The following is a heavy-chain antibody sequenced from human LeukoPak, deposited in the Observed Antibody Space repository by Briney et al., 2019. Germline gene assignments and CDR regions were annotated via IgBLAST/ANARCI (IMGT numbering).Heavy chain of an antibody. V-gene: IGHV4-31*02. CDR3: ARGGNYDILTGYNTIFDY. D-gene: IGHD3-9*01. CDR2: IYYSGST. J-gene: IGHJ4*02. CDR1: GGSISSGGYY. Sequence: SETLSLTCTVSGGSISSGGYYWSWIRQHPGKGLEWIGYIYYSGSTYYNPSLKSRVTISVDTSKNHFSLKLSSVTAADTAVYYCARGGNYDILTGYNTIFDYWGQGTLVTVSS.